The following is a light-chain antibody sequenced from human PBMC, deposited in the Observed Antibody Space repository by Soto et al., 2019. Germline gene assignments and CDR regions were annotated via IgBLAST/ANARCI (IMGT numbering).Light chain of an antibody. CDR2: KAS. CDR3: QQYHSYPWT. Sequence: DIQMTQSPSILSASVGDRVTITCRASQSISTWLAWFQQIPGKAPNLLIYKASNLQSGVPTRFSGSGSVTDFTLTITRLQPDDFATYYCQQYHSYPWTFGQGTRVDVK. CDR1: QSISTW. V-gene: IGKV1-5*03. J-gene: IGKJ1*01.